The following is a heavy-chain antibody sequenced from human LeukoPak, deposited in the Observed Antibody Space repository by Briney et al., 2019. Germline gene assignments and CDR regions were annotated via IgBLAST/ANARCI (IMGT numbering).Heavy chain of an antibody. CDR3: ARGRGYCSGGSCYYPAFLTGGRSDY. Sequence: SETLSLTCAVYGGSFSAYYWSWIRQPPGKGLEWIGEINHSGSTNYNPSLKSRVTISVDTSKNQFSLKLSSVTAADTAVYYCARGRGYCSGGSCYYPAFLTGGRSDYWGQGTLVTVSS. CDR2: INHSGST. J-gene: IGHJ4*02. D-gene: IGHD2-15*01. V-gene: IGHV4-34*01. CDR1: GGSFSAYY.